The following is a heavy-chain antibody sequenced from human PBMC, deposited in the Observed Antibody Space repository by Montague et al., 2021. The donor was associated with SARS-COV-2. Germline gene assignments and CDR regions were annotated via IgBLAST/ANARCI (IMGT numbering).Heavy chain of an antibody. Sequence: SETLSLTCTVSGGSISSYYWSWIRQPPGKGLEWIGYIYYSGSTNYNPSLKSRVTISVDTSKNQFSLKLSSVTAADTAVYYCASAYYDFWSGFIPYYHMDVWGQGTTVTVSS. CDR3: ASAYYDFWSGFIPYYHMDV. J-gene: IGHJ6*03. CDR2: IYYSGST. D-gene: IGHD3-3*01. CDR1: GGSISSYY. V-gene: IGHV4-59*01.